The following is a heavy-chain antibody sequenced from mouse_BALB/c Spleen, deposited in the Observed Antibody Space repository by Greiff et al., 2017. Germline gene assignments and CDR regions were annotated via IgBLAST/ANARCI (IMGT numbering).Heavy chain of an antibody. J-gene: IGHJ3*01. Sequence: EVMLVESGGGLVKPGGSLKLSCAASGFTFSSYAMSWVRQSPEKRLEWVAEISSGGSYTYYPDTVTGRFTISRDNAKNTLYLEMSSLRSEDTAMYYCARDGLTWFAYWGQGTLVTVSA. CDR2: ISSGGSYT. CDR1: GFTFSSYA. CDR3: ARDGLTWFAY. V-gene: IGHV5-9-4*01. D-gene: IGHD2-2*01.